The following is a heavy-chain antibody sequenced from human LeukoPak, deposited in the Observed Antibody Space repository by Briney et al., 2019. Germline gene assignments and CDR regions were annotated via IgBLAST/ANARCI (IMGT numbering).Heavy chain of an antibody. D-gene: IGHD3-3*01. CDR3: AKDRHYDFWSGYSFDY. CDR1: GFTVSSNY. Sequence: PGGSLRLSCAASGFTVSSNYMSWVRQAPGKGLEWVSVIYSGGSTYYADSVKGRFTISRDNSKNTLYLQMNSLRAEDTAVYYCAKDRHYDFWSGYSFDYWGQGTLVTVSS. CDR2: IYSGGST. J-gene: IGHJ4*02. V-gene: IGHV3-53*01.